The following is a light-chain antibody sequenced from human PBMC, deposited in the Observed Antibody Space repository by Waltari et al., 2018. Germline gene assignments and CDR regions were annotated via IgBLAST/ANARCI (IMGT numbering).Light chain of an antibody. V-gene: IGKV1-5*03. CDR2: QAS. Sequence: DIQMTQSPSTLSASVGDRVTITCRASQSIGSWLAWYQQKPGKAPKLLIYQASNLESGVPSRFSGSGSGTEFTLTISSLQPDDFATYCCQQYSSYSTFGQGTKVE. J-gene: IGKJ2*01. CDR1: QSIGSW. CDR3: QQYSSYST.